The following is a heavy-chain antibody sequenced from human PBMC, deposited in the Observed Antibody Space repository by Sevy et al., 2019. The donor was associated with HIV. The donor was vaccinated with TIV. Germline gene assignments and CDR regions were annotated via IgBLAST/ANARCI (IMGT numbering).Heavy chain of an antibody. CDR3: AKYFYGSGNYAFDN. Sequence: GGSLRLSCSASGFIFSNYAMSWVRQAPGKGLEWVSSISGSGDAFYYSDSVKGRFTIYRDDSNNTLYLHLCSLRAEDTALYYCAKYFYGSGNYAFDNWGQGTLVTVSS. V-gene: IGHV3-23*01. J-gene: IGHJ4*02. CDR1: GFIFSNYA. D-gene: IGHD3-10*01. CDR2: ISGSGDAF.